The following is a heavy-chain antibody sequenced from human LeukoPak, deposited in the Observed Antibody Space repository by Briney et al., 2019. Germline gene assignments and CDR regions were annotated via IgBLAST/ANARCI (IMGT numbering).Heavy chain of an antibody. V-gene: IGHV3-48*01. J-gene: IGHJ4*02. Sequence: QPGGSLRLSCAASGFTFSSYSMNWVRQAPGKGLEWVSYISSSSSTIYYADSVKGRFTISRDNAKNSLCLQMNSLRAEDTAVYYCASWAGNTQSDSWSGPFDYWGQGTLVTVSS. CDR3: ASWAGNTQSDSWSGPFDY. D-gene: IGHD3-3*01. CDR2: ISSSSSTI. CDR1: GFTFSSYS.